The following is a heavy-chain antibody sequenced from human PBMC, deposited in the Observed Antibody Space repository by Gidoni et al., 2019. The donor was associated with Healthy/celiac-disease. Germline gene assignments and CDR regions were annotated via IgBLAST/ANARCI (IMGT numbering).Heavy chain of an antibody. Sequence: EVQLLESGGGLVQPGGSLRLSCAASGFTFSSYAMSWVRQAPGKGLEWVSAISGSGGSTYYADSVKGRFTISRDNSKNTLYLQMNSLRAEDTAVYYCASGLAGYSSSWYAFSFDYWGQGTLVTVSS. CDR2: ISGSGGST. V-gene: IGHV3-23*01. J-gene: IGHJ4*02. CDR3: ASGLAGYSSSWYAFSFDY. D-gene: IGHD6-13*01. CDR1: GFTFSSYA.